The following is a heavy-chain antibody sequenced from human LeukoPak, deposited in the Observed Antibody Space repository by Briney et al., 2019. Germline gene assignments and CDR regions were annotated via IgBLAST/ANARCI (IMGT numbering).Heavy chain of an antibody. D-gene: IGHD2-2*01. CDR2: ISGSGGST. J-gene: IGHJ4*02. CDR3: AKNRRCSSTSCYLLIDY. CDR1: GITFSSYA. V-gene: IGHV3-23*01. Sequence: GGSLRLSCAASGITFSSYAMSWVRQAPGKGLEWVSAISGSGGSTYYADSVKGQFTISRDNSKNTLYLQMNSLRAEDTAVYYCAKNRRCSSTSCYLLIDYWGQGTLVTVSS.